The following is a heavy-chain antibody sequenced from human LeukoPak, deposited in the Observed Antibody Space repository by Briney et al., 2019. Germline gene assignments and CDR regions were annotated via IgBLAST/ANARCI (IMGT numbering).Heavy chain of an antibody. CDR1: GFTFSTYS. CDR2: IDSGSNNI. J-gene: IGHJ4*02. CDR3: AKHITMIVVAFFDY. Sequence: PGGSLRLSCAASGFTFSTYSMNWVRQAPGKGLEWVSDIDSGSNNIHYADSVKGRFTISRDNSKNTLYLQMNSLRAEDTAVYYCAKHITMIVVAFFDYWGQGTLVTVSS. D-gene: IGHD3-22*01. V-gene: IGHV3-48*01.